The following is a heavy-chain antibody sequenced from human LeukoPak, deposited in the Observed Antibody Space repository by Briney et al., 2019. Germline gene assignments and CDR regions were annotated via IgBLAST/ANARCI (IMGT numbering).Heavy chain of an antibody. V-gene: IGHV4-39*02. D-gene: IGHD2-2*01. CDR1: GGSISSSSYY. J-gene: IGHJ4*02. CDR3: AIDPILGYCSSTSCSDY. Sequence: SETLSLTCTVSGGSISSSSYYWGWIRQPPGKGLEWIGSIYYSGSTYYNPSLKSRVTISVDTSKNQFSLKLSSVTAADSAVYYCAIDPILGYCSSTSCSDYWGQGTLVTVSS. CDR2: IYYSGST.